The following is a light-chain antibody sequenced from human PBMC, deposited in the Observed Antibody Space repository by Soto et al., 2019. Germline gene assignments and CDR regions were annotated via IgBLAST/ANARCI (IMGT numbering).Light chain of an antibody. CDR1: QSISSN. CDR3: QQYNNWHPWT. CDR2: GSS. J-gene: IGKJ1*01. V-gene: IGKV3-15*01. Sequence: MTQSPSTLSASVGDRVTITCRASQSISSNLAWYHQKPVQAPRLLIYGSSTRATGIPARFSGSGSGTEFTLTISSLQSEDFAVYYCQQYNNWHPWTFGQGTKVDI.